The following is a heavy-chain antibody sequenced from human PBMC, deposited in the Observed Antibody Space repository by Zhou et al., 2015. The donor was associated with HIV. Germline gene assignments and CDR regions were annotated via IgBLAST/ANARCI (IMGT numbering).Heavy chain of an antibody. V-gene: IGHV3-23*01. J-gene: IGHJ4*02. CDR3: ARGRNGVTAALDY. CDR1: GFIFDDFA. Sequence: EVHLSESGGHVXGRGSLSLSCAASGFIFDDFAMSWVRHRPGQGLQWISGISATGHGLFYANSVKGRFTISRDNFRKTLYLQMSSLSVEDTGTYYCARGRNGVTAALDYWGQGTLVTVAS. CDR2: ISATGHGL. D-gene: IGHD3-3*01.